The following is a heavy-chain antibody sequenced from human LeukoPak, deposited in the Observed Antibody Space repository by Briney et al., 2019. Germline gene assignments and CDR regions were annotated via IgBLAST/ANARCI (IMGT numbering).Heavy chain of an antibody. J-gene: IGHJ4*02. CDR1: GDIFTTYW. Sequence: GESLKISCRGSGDIFTTYWIGWVRQMPDKGLEWMGLIYPGNSDTRYSPSFHGQVTISADKSISTAYLQWSSLKASDTAVYYCVCDRGNFDSFDFWGQGTLVTVSS. CDR3: VCDRGNFDSFDF. V-gene: IGHV5-51*01. D-gene: IGHD1-7*01. CDR2: IYPGNSDT.